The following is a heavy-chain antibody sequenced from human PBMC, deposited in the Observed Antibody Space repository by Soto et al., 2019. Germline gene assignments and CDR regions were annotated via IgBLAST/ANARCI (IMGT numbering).Heavy chain of an antibody. CDR2: INGDTGKT. CDR1: GFNFESYT. CDR3: ARGAGTGKFSQCAVNV. D-gene: IGHD1-1*01. J-gene: IGHJ6*02. Sequence: QIVQSGAEVKKPGASVRISCKSSGFNFESYTIHWLRQAPGHRFEWMGNINGDTGKTSYSRKLRNRVTIYRDRAASTAYVEVRSLATDDTAVYFCARGAGTGKFSQCAVNVWGQGTTVIVSS. V-gene: IGHV1-3*01.